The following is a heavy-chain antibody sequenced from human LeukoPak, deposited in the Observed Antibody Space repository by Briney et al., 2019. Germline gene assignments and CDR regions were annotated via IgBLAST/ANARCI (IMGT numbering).Heavy chain of an antibody. Sequence: ASVKVSCKASGYTFTGYYMHWVRQAPGQGLEWMGWINPNSGGTNYAQKFQGRVTMTRDTSISTAYMELSRLRSDGTAVYYCARDRAPYYYDSSGCFDYWGQGTLVTVSS. CDR2: INPNSGGT. D-gene: IGHD3-22*01. CDR3: ARDRAPYYYDSSGCFDY. J-gene: IGHJ4*02. V-gene: IGHV1-2*02. CDR1: GYTFTGYY.